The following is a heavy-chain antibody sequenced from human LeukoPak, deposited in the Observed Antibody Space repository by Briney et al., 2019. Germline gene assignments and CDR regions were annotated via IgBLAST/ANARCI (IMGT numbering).Heavy chain of an antibody. D-gene: IGHD3-10*01. J-gene: IGHJ4*02. CDR3: ARVSYYYGSGSYRPTAVYYFDY. V-gene: IGHV3-30*02. Sequence: GGSLRLSCAASGFTFSNYGMHWVRQAPGKGLEWVAFIRYDGSNKYYADSVKGRFTISRDNAKNTLYLQMNSLRAEDTAVYYCARVSYYYGSGSYRPTAVYYFDYWGQGTPVTVSS. CDR1: GFTFSNYG. CDR2: IRYDGSNK.